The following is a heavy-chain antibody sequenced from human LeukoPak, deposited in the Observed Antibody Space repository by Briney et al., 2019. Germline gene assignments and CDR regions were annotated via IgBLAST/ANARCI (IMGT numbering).Heavy chain of an antibody. CDR3: ARAITAVDSY. Sequence: PGGSLRLSCAASAFTFNSYWMNWVRQAPGKGLEWVAGIDEDGTEKYYVESVKGRFTISRDNAKKSVYLQMNSLRADDTAVYYCARAITAVDSYWGQGTLGTVSS. J-gene: IGHJ4*02. V-gene: IGHV3-7*01. D-gene: IGHD6-13*01. CDR1: AFTFNSYW. CDR2: IDEDGTEK.